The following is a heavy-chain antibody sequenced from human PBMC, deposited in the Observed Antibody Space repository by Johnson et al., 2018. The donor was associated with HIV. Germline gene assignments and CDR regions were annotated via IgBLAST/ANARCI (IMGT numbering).Heavy chain of an antibody. J-gene: IGHJ3*02. D-gene: IGHD6-6*01. V-gene: IGHV3-23*04. CDR3: ARDRGAGSSGAFDI. CDR2: ISGTGGTT. Sequence: EVQLAESGGGLVQPGGSLRMSCVASGFTFSTYGMTWVRQAPGKGLEWVSAISGTGGTTYYADSVKGRFTISRDNSKNTLYLQMNSLRAEDTAVYYCARDRGAGSSGAFDIWGQGTMVTVSS. CDR1: GFTFSTYG.